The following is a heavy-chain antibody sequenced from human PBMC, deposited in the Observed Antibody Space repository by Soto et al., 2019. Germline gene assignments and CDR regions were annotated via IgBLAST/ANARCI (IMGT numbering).Heavy chain of an antibody. CDR1: EFNVMSYW. CDR2: IKEDGSEI. D-gene: IGHD3-16*01. J-gene: IGHJ4*02. Sequence: GGSLRLSSAVSEFNVMSYWRSCVRQVPGKGLEWVASIKEDGSEIYYLQSVRGRFTISRDSAGNALHLAMNYLSAEDTGVYFCARDIGFDYVNWGQGTLVTVYS. V-gene: IGHV3-7*01. CDR3: ARDIGFDYVN.